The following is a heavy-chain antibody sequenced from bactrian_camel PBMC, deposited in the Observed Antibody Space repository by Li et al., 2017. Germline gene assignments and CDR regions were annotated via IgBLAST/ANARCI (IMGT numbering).Heavy chain of an antibody. CDR2: MYTSGGNT. J-gene: IGHJ6*01. Sequence: VQLVESGGGSVQAGGSLRLSCAVSGSFSNYCMGWFRQAPGKEREGVAVMYTSGGNTYYADSVKGRFTISQDNRKNTMWLQMDNLQPEDTAVYYCQNVDVLRGLGLRTCGELAGFWGQGTQVTVS. CDR3: QNVDVLRGLGLRTCGELAGF. CDR1: GSFSNYC. D-gene: IGHD1*01. V-gene: IGHV3S40*01.